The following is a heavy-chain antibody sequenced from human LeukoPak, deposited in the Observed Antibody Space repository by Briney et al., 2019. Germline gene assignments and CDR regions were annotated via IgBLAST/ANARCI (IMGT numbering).Heavy chain of an antibody. V-gene: IGHV4-38-2*02. D-gene: IGHD6-13*01. J-gene: IGHJ5*02. CDR1: GHSIRSGYY. CDR2: IYHRGGT. CDR3: ARTVGSRNWYVSGWFDP. Sequence: SETLSLTCTVSGHSIRSGYYWGWIRQPPGKGLEWIGSIYHRGGTYYSPSLKRRVTLSVDTSKNQFSLKLSSVTAADTAVYYCARTVGSRNWYVSGWFDPWGQGTLVTVSS.